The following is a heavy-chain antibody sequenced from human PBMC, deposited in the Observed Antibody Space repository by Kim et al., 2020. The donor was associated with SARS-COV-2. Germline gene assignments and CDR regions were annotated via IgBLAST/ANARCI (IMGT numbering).Heavy chain of an antibody. V-gene: IGHV3-23*01. CDR2: ISGGSVSI. J-gene: IGHJ4*02. CDR3: AKLTGAAPVDY. D-gene: IGHD1-20*01. Sequence: GGSLRLSCAASGFTFSSYTMYWVRQAPGKGLEWVSGISGGSVSISYADSVKGRFTISRDNSKNTVYLHMNSLRADDTAVYYCAKLTGAAPVDYWGQGTL. CDR1: GFTFSSYT.